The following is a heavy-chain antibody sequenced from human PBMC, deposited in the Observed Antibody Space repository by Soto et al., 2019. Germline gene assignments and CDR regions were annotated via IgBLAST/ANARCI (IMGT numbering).Heavy chain of an antibody. Sequence: SVKVSCKASGYNFTGHGISWVRQAPGQGLEWMGWISAYNGNTNYAQKLQGRVTMTTDTSTSTAYMELRSLRSDETAVYYCAREEYDYDSSCYSRDYWGQGTLVTVS. CDR3: AREEYDYDSSCYSRDY. CDR1: GYNFTGHG. D-gene: IGHD3-22*01. CDR2: ISAYNGNT. V-gene: IGHV1-18*04. J-gene: IGHJ4*02.